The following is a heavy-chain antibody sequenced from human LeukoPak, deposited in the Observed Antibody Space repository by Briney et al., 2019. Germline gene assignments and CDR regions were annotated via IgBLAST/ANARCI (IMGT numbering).Heavy chain of an antibody. D-gene: IGHD1-1*01. CDR1: GDSISSYY. J-gene: IGHJ6*02. CDR3: ARNGAGTTWYYYYGMDV. Sequence: SETLSLTCTVSGDSISSYYWNWIRQPPGKGLEWIGYIYHSGGTNYYPSLKSRVTISVDTSKTQFSLKLSSVTAADTAVYYCARNGAGTTWYYYYGMDVWGQGTTVTVSS. V-gene: IGHV4-59*08. CDR2: IYHSGGT.